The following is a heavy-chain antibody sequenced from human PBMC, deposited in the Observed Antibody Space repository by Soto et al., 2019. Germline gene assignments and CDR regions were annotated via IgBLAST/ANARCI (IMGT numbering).Heavy chain of an antibody. J-gene: IGHJ4*02. V-gene: IGHV3-48*03. CDR3: VRYCSTTLCNGVATRTFDY. CDR1: RFTFSTYE. CDR2: ISTSGSTV. D-gene: IGHD2-2*01. Sequence: GGSLRLSCAASRFTFSTYEMNWVRQAPGKGLEWVSYISTSGSTVYYADSVKGRFTISRDNTRNSLYPQMNSLRDEDTALYYCVRYCSTTLCNGVATRTFDYWGQGTLVTVSS.